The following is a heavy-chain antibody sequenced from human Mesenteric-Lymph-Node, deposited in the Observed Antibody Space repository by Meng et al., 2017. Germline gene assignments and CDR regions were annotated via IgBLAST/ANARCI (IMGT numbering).Heavy chain of an antibody. Sequence: RSLRLSCAASGFTFSSYGMSWVRQSPGKGLEWVSGIPGTGGSTYYADSVKGRFTISRDNSKNALYLQMNSLRADDTAVYYCARAPLISHGGYIDSWGQGTLVTVSS. J-gene: IGHJ4*02. D-gene: IGHD3-10*01. CDR2: IPGTGGST. CDR3: ARAPLISHGGYIDS. CDR1: GFTFSSYG. V-gene: IGHV3-23*01.